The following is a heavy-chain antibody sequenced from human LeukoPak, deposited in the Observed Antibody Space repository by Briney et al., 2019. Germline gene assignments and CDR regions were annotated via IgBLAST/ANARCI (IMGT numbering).Heavy chain of an antibody. CDR2: IYYSGST. Sequence: SETLSLTCTVSGGSISSSSYYWGWIRQPPGKGLEWIGSIYYSGSTYYNPSLKSRVTISVDTSKNQFSLKLSSVTAADTAVYYCARLPYGDGDYWGQGTLVTVSS. V-gene: IGHV4-39*01. J-gene: IGHJ4*02. CDR1: GGSISSSSYY. CDR3: ARLPYGDGDY. D-gene: IGHD4-17*01.